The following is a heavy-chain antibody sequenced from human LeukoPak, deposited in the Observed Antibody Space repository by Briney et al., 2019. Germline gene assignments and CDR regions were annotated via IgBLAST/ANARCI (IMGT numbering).Heavy chain of an antibody. CDR3: ARDDGGAAAEFYYYGMDV. V-gene: IGHV1-18*01. Sequence: ASVKVSCKASGYTFTTYGISWVRQAPGQGLEWMGWINGYNGNTNYAQKLQGRVTMTTGTSTSTAYMELRSLRSDDTAVYYCARDDGGAAAEFYYYGMDVWGQGTTVTVSS. CDR2: INGYNGNT. J-gene: IGHJ6*02. D-gene: IGHD6-13*01. CDR1: GYTFTTYG.